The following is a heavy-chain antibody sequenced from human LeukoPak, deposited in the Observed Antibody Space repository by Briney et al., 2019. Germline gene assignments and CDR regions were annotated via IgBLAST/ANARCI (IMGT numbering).Heavy chain of an antibody. CDR2: IYYSGST. V-gene: IGHV4-59*12. J-gene: IGHJ6*02. Sequence: ASETLSLTCTVSGGSISSYYWSWIRQPPGKGLEWIGYIYYSGSTNYNPSLKSRVTISVDTSKNQFSLKLNTVTAADTAVYYCARGSGGGSGSYYKDHYYGMDVWGPGTTVTVS. D-gene: IGHD3-10*01. CDR3: ARGSGGGSGSYYKDHYYGMDV. CDR1: GGSISSYY.